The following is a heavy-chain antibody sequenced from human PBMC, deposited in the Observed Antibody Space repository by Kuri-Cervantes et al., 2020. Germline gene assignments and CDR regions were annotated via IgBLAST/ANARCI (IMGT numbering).Heavy chain of an antibody. J-gene: IGHJ4*02. CDR3: ARHNDYGDYGGLGYFDY. Sequence: GGSLRLSCAASGFTFSSYWITWVRQAPGKGLEWVANIKQDGSEKYYVDSVKGRFTVPRDNAKNSLYLQMNSLRAEDTAVYYCARHNDYGDYGGLGYFDYWGQGTLVTVSS. CDR1: GFTFSSYW. V-gene: IGHV3-7*03. D-gene: IGHD4-17*01. CDR2: IKQDGSEK.